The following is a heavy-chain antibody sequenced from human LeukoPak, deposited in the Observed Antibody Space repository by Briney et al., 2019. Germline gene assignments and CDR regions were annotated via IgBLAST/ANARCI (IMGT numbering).Heavy chain of an antibody. Sequence: GGSLRLSCAASGFTFISYSMNWVRQTPGKGLEWVSVISGSGDSTYYADSVKGRFTISRDNSKNILYLQMNSLRAEDTAVYYCATGGLTMIAVVEYWGQGTLVSVSS. D-gene: IGHD3-22*01. J-gene: IGHJ4*02. CDR1: GFTFISYS. CDR3: ATGGLTMIAVVEY. V-gene: IGHV3-23*01. CDR2: ISGSGDST.